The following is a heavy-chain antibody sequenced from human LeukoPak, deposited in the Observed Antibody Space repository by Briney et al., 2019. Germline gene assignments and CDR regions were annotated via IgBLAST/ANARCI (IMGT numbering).Heavy chain of an antibody. V-gene: IGHV3-23*01. J-gene: IGHJ4*02. Sequence: GALRLSCAASGFTSSSYALNWVRQAPGKGLEWVATVSGSGDRMYHADSVKGRFTISRDNSKNTVYLQMNSLRAEDTALYYCAKAAAAPGFDFWGQGTLVTVSS. D-gene: IGHD6-13*01. CDR1: GFTSSSYA. CDR2: VSGSGDRM. CDR3: AKAAAAPGFDF.